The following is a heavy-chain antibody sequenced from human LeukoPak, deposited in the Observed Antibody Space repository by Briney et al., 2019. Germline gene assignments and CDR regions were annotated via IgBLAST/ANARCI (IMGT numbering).Heavy chain of an antibody. Sequence: PSETLSLTCTVPGGSISSYYWSWIRQPPGKGLEWIGYIYYSGSTNYNPSLKSRVTISVDTSKNQFSLKLSSVTAADTAVYYCARSWGSGVTDIWGQGTMVTVSS. D-gene: IGHD6-25*01. CDR2: IYYSGST. CDR1: GGSISSYY. CDR3: ARSWGSGVTDI. J-gene: IGHJ3*02. V-gene: IGHV4-59*08.